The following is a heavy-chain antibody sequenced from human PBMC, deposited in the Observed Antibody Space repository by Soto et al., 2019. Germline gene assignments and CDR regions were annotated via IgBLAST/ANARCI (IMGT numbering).Heavy chain of an antibody. Sequence: GESLKISSKGSGYNFSTYWIGWGRQMPGKGLEWMGIIFPGDSDTTYSPSFQGQVTMSVDKSMSTAYLQWSSLKASDTAMYYCARHPYGSGDYYKVYYYGMDVWGQG. V-gene: IGHV5-51*01. CDR2: IFPGDSDT. CDR1: GYNFSTYW. CDR3: ARHPYGSGDYYKVYYYGMDV. J-gene: IGHJ6*02. D-gene: IGHD3-10*01.